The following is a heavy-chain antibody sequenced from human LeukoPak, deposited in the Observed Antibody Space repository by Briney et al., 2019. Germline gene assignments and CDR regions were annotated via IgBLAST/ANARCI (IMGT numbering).Heavy chain of an antibody. CDR2: IYYSGST. CDR3: ARPGHGYCSSTSCPYYYYGMDV. D-gene: IGHD2-2*01. V-gene: IGHV4-39*01. J-gene: IGHJ6*02. Sequence: SETLSLTCTVSGGSISSSSYYWGWIRQPPGKGLEWIGSIYYSGSTYYNPSLKSRVTISVDTSKNQFSLKLSSVTAADTAVYYCARPGHGYCSSTSCPYYYYGMDVWGQGTTVTVSS. CDR1: GGSISSSSYY.